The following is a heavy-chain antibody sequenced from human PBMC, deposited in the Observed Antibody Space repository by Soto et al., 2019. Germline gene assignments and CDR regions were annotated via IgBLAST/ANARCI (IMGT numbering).Heavy chain of an antibody. J-gene: IGHJ3*02. CDR1: GYSFTSYW. V-gene: IGHV5-10-1*01. Sequence: PGESLKISCKGSGYSFTSYWISWVRQMPGKGLEWMGRIDPSDSYTNYSPSFQGHVTISADKSISTAYLQWSSLKASDTAMYYCARHAFGSRHTAMAKNHISGQATIVTVSS. CDR2: IDPSDSYT. CDR3: ARHAFGSRHTAMAKNHI. D-gene: IGHD5-18*01.